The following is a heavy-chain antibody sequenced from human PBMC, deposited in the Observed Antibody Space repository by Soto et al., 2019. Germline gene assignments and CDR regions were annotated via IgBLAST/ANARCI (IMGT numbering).Heavy chain of an antibody. CDR1: GFTFGDYA. V-gene: IGHV3-9*01. J-gene: IGHJ6*02. Sequence: LRLSCAASGFTFGDYAMRWVRQAPGKGLEWVSGISWNSGSIGYADSVKGRFTISRDNAKNSLYLQMNSLRAEDTALYYCAKGCSSTSCPGAYYYYGMDVWGQGTTVTSP. CDR2: ISWNSGSI. CDR3: AKGCSSTSCPGAYYYYGMDV. D-gene: IGHD2-2*01.